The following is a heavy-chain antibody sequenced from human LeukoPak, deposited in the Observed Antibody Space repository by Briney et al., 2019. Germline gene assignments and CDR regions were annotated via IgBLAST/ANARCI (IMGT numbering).Heavy chain of an antibody. CDR2: INPNSGDT. Sequence: ASVKVSCKASGYTFIDYYIHWVRQAPGQGLQWVGWINPNSGDTHYAQMFQGRVTMTRDTSINTAYMELRRVRSDDTAVYYCAKSAQYSSAWFTGSFDYWGQGTLVTVSS. CDR1: GYTFIDYY. J-gene: IGHJ4*02. CDR3: AKSAQYSSAWFTGSFDY. D-gene: IGHD6-13*01. V-gene: IGHV1-2*02.